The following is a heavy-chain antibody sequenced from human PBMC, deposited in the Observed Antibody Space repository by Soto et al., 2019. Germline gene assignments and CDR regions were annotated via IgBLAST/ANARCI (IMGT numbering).Heavy chain of an antibody. J-gene: IGHJ6*02. Sequence: GGSLRLSCAASGFTFSSYGMHWVRQAPGKGLEWVAVISYDGSNKYYADSVKGRFTISRDNSKNTLYLQMNSLRAEDTAVYYCAKDRDYDILTGYYLAVWRQGTTVTVSS. CDR2: ISYDGSNK. V-gene: IGHV3-30*18. CDR3: AKDRDYDILTGYYLAV. D-gene: IGHD3-9*01. CDR1: GFTFSSYG.